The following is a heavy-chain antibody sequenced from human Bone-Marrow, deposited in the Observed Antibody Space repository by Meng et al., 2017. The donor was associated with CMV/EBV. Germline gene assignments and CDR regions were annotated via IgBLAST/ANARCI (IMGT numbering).Heavy chain of an antibody. CDR3: ARQYIVVVPAAIDY. D-gene: IGHD2-2*01. V-gene: IGHV4-39*01. CDR1: GGSISSSSYY. Sequence: GSLRPSCTVSGGSISSSSYYWGWIRQPPGKGLEWIGSIYYSGSTYYNPSLKSRVTISVDTSKNQFSLKLSSVTAADTAVYYCARQYIVVVPAAIDYWGQGTLVTVSS. J-gene: IGHJ4*02. CDR2: IYYSGST.